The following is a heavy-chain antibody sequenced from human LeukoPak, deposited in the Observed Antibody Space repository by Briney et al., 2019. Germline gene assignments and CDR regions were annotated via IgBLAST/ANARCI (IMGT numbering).Heavy chain of an antibody. CDR2: IKSKTDGGTT. D-gene: IGHD2-2*01. J-gene: IGHJ5*02. V-gene: IGHV3-15*01. CDR3: TIARRQLPNWFDP. Sequence: GGSLRLSCAASGFTFSNAWMSWVRQAPGKGLEWVGRIKSKTDGGTTDYAAPVKGRFTISRDDSKNTLYLQMNSLKTEDTAVYYCTIARRQLPNWFDPWGQGTLVTVSS. CDR1: GFTFSNAW.